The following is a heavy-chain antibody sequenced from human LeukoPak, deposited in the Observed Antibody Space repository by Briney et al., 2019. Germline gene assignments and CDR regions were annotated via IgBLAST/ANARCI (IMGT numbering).Heavy chain of an antibody. D-gene: IGHD3-9*01. CDR1: GFTFSSYS. CDR2: ISSSSSYI. CDR3: ARRGGYDILTGYKNWFDP. V-gene: IGHV3-21*01. J-gene: IGHJ5*02. Sequence: KPGGSLRLSCAASGFTFSSYSMNWVRQAPGKGLEWVSSISSSSSYIYYADPVKGRFTISRDNAKNSLYLQMNSLRAEDTAVYYCARRGGYDILTGYKNWFDPWGQGTLVTVSS.